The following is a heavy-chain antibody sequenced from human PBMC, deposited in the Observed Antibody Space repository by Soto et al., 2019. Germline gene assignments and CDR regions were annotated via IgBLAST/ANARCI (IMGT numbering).Heavy chain of an antibody. J-gene: IGHJ4*02. CDR3: ARDHGDGDYVFDY. CDR2: INAGNGNT. D-gene: IGHD4-17*01. CDR1: GYTFTSYA. V-gene: IGHV1-3*01. Sequence: ASVKVSCKASGYTFTSYAMHWVRQAPGQRLEWMGWINAGNGNTKYSQKFQGRVTITRDTSASTAYMELSSLRSEDTAVYYCARDHGDGDYVFDYWGQGTLVTVSS.